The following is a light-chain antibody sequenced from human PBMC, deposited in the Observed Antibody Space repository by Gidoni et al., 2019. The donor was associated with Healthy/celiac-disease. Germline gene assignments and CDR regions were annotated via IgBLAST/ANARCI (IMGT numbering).Light chain of an antibody. J-gene: IGKJ5*01. CDR2: AAS. V-gene: IGKV1-39*01. CDR3: QQSYSTPPIT. Sequence: DIQMTQSPSSLSASVGDRVTITCRASQSISSYLNWYQQKPGKAPKLLSYAASSLQSGVPSRFSGSGSGTDFTRTISSLQPEDFATYYCQQSYSTPPITFXXXTRLEIK. CDR1: QSISSY.